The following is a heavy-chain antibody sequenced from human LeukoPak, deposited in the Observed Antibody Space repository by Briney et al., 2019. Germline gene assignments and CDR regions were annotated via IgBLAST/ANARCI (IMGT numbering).Heavy chain of an antibody. Sequence: PSETLSLTCAVYGGSFSGYYWSWIRQPPGKGLEWIGEINHSGSTNYNPSLKSRVTISVDTSKNQFSLKLSSVTAADTAVYYCARDSSGYQSFDYWGQGTLVTVSS. CDR1: GGSFSGYY. CDR3: ARDSSGYQSFDY. J-gene: IGHJ4*02. CDR2: INHSGST. D-gene: IGHD3-22*01. V-gene: IGHV4-34*01.